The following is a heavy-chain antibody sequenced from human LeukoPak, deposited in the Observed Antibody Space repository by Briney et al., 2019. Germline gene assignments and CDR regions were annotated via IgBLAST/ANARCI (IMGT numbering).Heavy chain of an antibody. V-gene: IGHV4-59*12. CDR1: GGSISSYY. J-gene: IGHJ4*02. CDR3: ARGGGSHYEIDY. CDR2: IYYSGST. Sequence: SETLSLTCTVSGGSISSYYWSWIRQPPGKGLEWIGYIYYSGSTNYNPSLKSRVTISVDKSMNQFSLRLTSVTAADTAVYFCARGGGSHYEIDYWGQGTLVTVSS. D-gene: IGHD3-10*01.